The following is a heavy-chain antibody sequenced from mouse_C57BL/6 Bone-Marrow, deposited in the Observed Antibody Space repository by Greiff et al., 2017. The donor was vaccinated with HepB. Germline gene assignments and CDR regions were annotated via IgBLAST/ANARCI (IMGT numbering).Heavy chain of an antibody. Sequence: EVQLVESEGGLVQPGRSMKLSCTASGFTFSDYYMAWVRQVPEKGLEWVANINYDGSSTYYLDSLKSRFIISRDNAKNILYLQMSSLKSEDTATYYCARANYYGSSYDYWGQGTTLTVSS. D-gene: IGHD1-1*01. V-gene: IGHV5-16*01. CDR2: INYDGSST. CDR1: GFTFSDYY. J-gene: IGHJ2*01. CDR3: ARANYYGSSYDY.